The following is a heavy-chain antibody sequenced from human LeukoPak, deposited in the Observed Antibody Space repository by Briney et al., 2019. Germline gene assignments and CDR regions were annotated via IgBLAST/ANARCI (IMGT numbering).Heavy chain of an antibody. D-gene: IGHD6-19*01. Sequence: PSETLSLTCTVSGGSISSYYWSWIRQPPGKGLEWIGYIYYSGSTNYNPSLKSRVTISVDTSKNQFSLKLSSVTAADTAVYYCARIAVAGTLDYYYGMDVWGQGTTVTVSS. CDR1: GGSISSYY. J-gene: IGHJ6*02. V-gene: IGHV4-59*01. CDR3: ARIAVAGTLDYYYGMDV. CDR2: IYYSGST.